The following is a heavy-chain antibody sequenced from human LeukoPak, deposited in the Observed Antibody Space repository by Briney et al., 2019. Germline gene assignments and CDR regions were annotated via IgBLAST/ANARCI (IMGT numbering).Heavy chain of an antibody. D-gene: IGHD3-10*01. V-gene: IGHV4-4*07. CDR1: GGSISSYY. Sequence: SETLSLTCTVSGGSISSYYWSWIRQPAGKGLEWIGRIYTSGSTNYNPSLKSRVTMSVDASKNQFSLKLSSVTAADTAVYYCARSPTAKLKTYYYGSGSYWWAPFDYWGQGTLVTVSS. CDR2: IYTSGST. J-gene: IGHJ4*02. CDR3: ARSPTAKLKTYYYGSGSYWWAPFDY.